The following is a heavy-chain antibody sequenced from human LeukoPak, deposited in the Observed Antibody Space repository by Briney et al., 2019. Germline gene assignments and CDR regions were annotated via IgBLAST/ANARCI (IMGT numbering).Heavy chain of an antibody. CDR1: GFTFSSYA. D-gene: IGHD6-13*01. J-gene: IGHJ6*03. CDR3: AKKKGYIPGYYYYMDV. Sequence: PGGSLRLSCAASGFTFSSYAMRWVRQAPGKGLEWVSAISGSGGSTYYADSVKGRFTISRDNSKNTLYLQMNSLRAEDTAVYYCAKKKGYIPGYYYYMDVWGKGATVTVSS. V-gene: IGHV3-23*01. CDR2: ISGSGGST.